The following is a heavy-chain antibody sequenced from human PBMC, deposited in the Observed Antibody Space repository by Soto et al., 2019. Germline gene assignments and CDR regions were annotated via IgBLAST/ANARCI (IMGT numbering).Heavy chain of an antibody. CDR1: GFTFSSFW. Sequence: LRLSCAASGFTFSSFWMSWVRQAPGKGLEWVANIKTDGSETHYVDSVKGRFTISRDNANNSLYLQMNSLRVADTAVYYCVRGRYFGWPQVNWFDSWGQGTLVTVSS. D-gene: IGHD3-9*01. CDR3: VRGRYFGWPQVNWFDS. J-gene: IGHJ5*01. CDR2: IKTDGSET. V-gene: IGHV3-7*03.